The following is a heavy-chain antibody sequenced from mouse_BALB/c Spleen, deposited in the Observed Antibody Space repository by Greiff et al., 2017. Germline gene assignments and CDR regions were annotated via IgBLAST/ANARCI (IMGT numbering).Heavy chain of an antibody. CDR3: ARDYDYDGFAY. CDR1: GFSLTSYG. J-gene: IGHJ3*01. CDR2: IWSGGST. Sequence: VMLVESGPGLVQPSQSLSITCTVSGFSLTSYGVHWVRQSPGKGLEWLGVIWSGGSTDYNAAFISRLSISKDNSKSQVFFKMNSLQANDTAIYYCARDYDYDGFAYWGQGTLVTVSA. V-gene: IGHV2-2*02. D-gene: IGHD2-4*01.